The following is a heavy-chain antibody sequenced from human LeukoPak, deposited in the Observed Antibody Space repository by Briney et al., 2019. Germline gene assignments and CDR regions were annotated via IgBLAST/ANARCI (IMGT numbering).Heavy chain of an antibody. CDR1: GYTFTGYY. CDR3: ARGPTPRSTDWYSSSSTTPYDY. J-gene: IGHJ4*02. CDR2: INPNSGGT. D-gene: IGHD6-13*01. V-gene: IGHV1-2*02. Sequence: GASVKVSCKASGYTFTGYYMHWVRQAPGQGLEWMGWINPNSGGTIYAQKFLGRVTLTRDTSISTAYMEFSRLKSDDTAIYYCARGPTPRSTDWYSSSSTTPYDYWGQGSLVTVSS.